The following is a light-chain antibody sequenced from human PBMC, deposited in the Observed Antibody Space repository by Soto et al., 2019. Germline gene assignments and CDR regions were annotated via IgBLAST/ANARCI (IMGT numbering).Light chain of an antibody. CDR2: KAS. Sequence: DIQMTQSPSTLSASVGDRVTITCRASQRISSWLAWYQQQPGKAPKLLIYKASSLESGVPSRFSGSGSGTEFTLTISSLQPDDFATYSCQQYNGYRWTFGQGTKVEIK. V-gene: IGKV1-5*03. CDR1: QRISSW. CDR3: QQYNGYRWT. J-gene: IGKJ1*01.